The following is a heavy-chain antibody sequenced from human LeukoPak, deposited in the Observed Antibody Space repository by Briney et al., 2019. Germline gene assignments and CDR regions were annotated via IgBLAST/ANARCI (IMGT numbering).Heavy chain of an antibody. J-gene: IGHJ4*02. CDR3: ASRITAAPGGY. CDR1: GYSISSGYY. V-gene: IGHV4-38-2*02. D-gene: IGHD6-13*01. Sequence: SETLSLTCTVSGYSISSGYYWGWIRQPPGKGLEWIGSIYHSGSTYYNPSLKSRVTISVDTSKNQFSLKLSSVTAADTAVYYCASRITAAPGGYWGQGTLVTVSS. CDR2: IYHSGST.